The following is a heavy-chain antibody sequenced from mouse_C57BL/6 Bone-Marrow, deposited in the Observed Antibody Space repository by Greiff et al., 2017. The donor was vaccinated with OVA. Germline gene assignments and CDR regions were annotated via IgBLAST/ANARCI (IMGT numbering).Heavy chain of an antibody. CDR3: ARGDYYFDY. V-gene: IGHV1-81*01. Sequence: VQRVESGAELARPGASVKLSCKASGYTFTSYGISWVKQRTGQGLEWIGEIYPRSGNTYYNEKFKGKATLTADKSSSTAYMELRSPTSEDSAVYFCARGDYYFDYWGQGTTLTVSS. CDR1: GYTFTSYG. CDR2: IYPRSGNT. J-gene: IGHJ2*01.